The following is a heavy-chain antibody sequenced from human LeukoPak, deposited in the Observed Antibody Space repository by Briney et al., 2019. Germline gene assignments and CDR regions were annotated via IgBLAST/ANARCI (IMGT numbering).Heavy chain of an antibody. Sequence: GGSLRLSCAASGFTFSSYAMSWVRQAPGKGLEWLSYISSSGTTIYYADSVKGRFTISRDNAKNSLYLQMNSLRAEDTAVYYCVRETRVRWTDYWGQGILVTVSS. V-gene: IGHV3-48*04. J-gene: IGHJ4*02. CDR3: VRETRVRWTDY. CDR2: ISSSGTTI. D-gene: IGHD5-24*01. CDR1: GFTFSSYA.